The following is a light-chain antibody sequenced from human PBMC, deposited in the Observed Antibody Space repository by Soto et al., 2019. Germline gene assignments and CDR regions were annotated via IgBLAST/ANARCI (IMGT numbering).Light chain of an antibody. CDR2: AAS. CDR1: QGITND. Sequence: DIQITQSPSSLSASVGDRVTITFGLSQGITNDLGWYQQKPGKAPKRLIYAASSLQSGVPSRFSGSGSGTEFTVTISSLQPEDFATYYCLEHNSYPLTFGGGTKVDI. J-gene: IGKJ4*01. CDR3: LEHNSYPLT. V-gene: IGKV1-17*01.